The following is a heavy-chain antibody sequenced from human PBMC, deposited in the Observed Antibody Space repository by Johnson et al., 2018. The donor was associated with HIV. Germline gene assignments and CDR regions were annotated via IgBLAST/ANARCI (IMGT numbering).Heavy chain of an antibody. CDR2: ISYDGSDK. CDR1: GFTVSSNY. CDR3: AKETRDSRSAFDV. Sequence: QLVESGGGLVQPGGSLRLSCAASGFTVSSNYMSWVRQAPGKGLEWVSLISYDGSDKDYADSVKGRFTISRDSSKNTLYLEMNTLRPEDTAVYYCAKETRDSRSAFDVWGQGTLVTVSS. V-gene: IGHV3-30*18. D-gene: IGHD4-11*01. J-gene: IGHJ3*01.